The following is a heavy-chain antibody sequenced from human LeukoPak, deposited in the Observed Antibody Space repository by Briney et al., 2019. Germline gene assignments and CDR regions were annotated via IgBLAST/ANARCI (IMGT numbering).Heavy chain of an antibody. CDR3: ARLYYGDDY. V-gene: IGHV4-59*01. CDR1: GDSISSYY. CDR2: IYYSGST. Sequence: PSETLSLTCTVSGDSISSYYWSWIRQPPGKGLEWIGYIYYSGSTNYNPSLRSRVTISVDTSKNQFSLKLSSVTAADTAVYYCARLYYGDDYWGQGTLVTVSS. J-gene: IGHJ4*02. D-gene: IGHD3-22*01.